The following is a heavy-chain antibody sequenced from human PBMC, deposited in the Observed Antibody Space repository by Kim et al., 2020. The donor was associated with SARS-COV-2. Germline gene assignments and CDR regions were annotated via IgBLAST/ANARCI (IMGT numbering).Heavy chain of an antibody. V-gene: IGHV1-69*04. CDR3: ARIPDTAMGILGVDY. CDR1: GGTFSSYA. Sequence: SVKVSCKASGGTFSSYAISWVRQAPGQGLEWMGRIIPILGIANYAQKFQGRVTITADKSTSTAYMELSSLRSEDTAVYYCARIPDTAMGILGVDYWGQGTLVTVSS. J-gene: IGHJ4*02. D-gene: IGHD5-18*01. CDR2: IIPILGIA.